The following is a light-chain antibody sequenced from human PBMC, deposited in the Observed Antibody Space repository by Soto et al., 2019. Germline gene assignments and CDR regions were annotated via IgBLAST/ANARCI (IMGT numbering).Light chain of an antibody. Sequence: IQMTQSPSTLSASVVDRVTITCRASQSISFYLAWYQKKPGKAPTVLIWNASTLQRGVPSGFSGSGSGTEFTLTISSLQPDDLATYYCQQYYRYSTWTVGQGTKVDIK. V-gene: IGKV1-5*01. CDR3: QQYYRYSTWT. CDR1: QSISFY. J-gene: IGKJ1*01. CDR2: NAS.